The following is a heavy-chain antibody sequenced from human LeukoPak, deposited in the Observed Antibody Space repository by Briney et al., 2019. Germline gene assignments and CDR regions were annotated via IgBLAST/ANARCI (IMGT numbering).Heavy chain of an antibody. V-gene: IGHV4-59*08. J-gene: IGHJ6*02. D-gene: IGHD5-12*01. Sequence: PSETLSLTCTVSGGSISSYYWSWIRQPPGKGLEWIGYIYYSGSTNYNPSLKSRVTISVDTSKNQFSLKLGSVTAADTAVYYCARLPSPDGGYSGYLLRGSYYGMDVWGQGTTVTVSS. CDR1: GGSISSYY. CDR3: ARLPSPDGGYSGYLLRGSYYGMDV. CDR2: IYYSGST.